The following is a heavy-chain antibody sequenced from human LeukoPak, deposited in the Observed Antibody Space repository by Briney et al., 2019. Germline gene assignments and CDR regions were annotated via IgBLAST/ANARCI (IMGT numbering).Heavy chain of an antibody. Sequence: KTGGSLRLSCVGSGVTLSNYWMYWVRQGPGKGLEWVSSISSSSSYIYYADSVKGRFTISRDNAKNSLYLQMNSLRAEDTAVYYCARGKEPVAGSLSHFDYWGQGTLATVSS. J-gene: IGHJ4*02. CDR2: ISSSSSYI. V-gene: IGHV3-21*01. D-gene: IGHD6-19*01. CDR3: ARGKEPVAGSLSHFDY. CDR1: GVTLSNYW.